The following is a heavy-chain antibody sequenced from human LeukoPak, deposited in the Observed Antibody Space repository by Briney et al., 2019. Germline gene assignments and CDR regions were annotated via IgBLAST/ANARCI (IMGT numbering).Heavy chain of an antibody. V-gene: IGHV1-2*02. J-gene: IGHJ4*02. Sequence: GASVKVSCKASGYTFTDYYIHWVRQAPGQGLEWMGWINPNSGGTNYTQKFQGRVTMTRDTSINTAYMELSRLRSDDTAVFYCARAEDTATVVFDYWGQGTLVTVSS. CDR3: ARAEDTATVVFDY. CDR2: INPNSGGT. CDR1: GYTFTDYY. D-gene: IGHD5-18*01.